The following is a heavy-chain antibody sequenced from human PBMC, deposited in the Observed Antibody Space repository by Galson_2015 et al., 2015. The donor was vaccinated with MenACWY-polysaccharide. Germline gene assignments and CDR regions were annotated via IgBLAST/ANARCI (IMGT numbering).Heavy chain of an antibody. V-gene: IGHV3-74*01. CDR2: INSGETST. Sequence: SLRLSCAASEFDFSTYWMHWVRQVPGKGRVWVSRINSGETSTSYADSVKGRFSISRDNAKSTLYLQMNSLRAEDTAVYYCARGHYDLWSGYRHYYFGLDVWGQGTTVTVSS. D-gene: IGHD3-3*01. J-gene: IGHJ6*01. CDR3: ARGHYDLWSGYRHYYFGLDV. CDR1: EFDFSTYW.